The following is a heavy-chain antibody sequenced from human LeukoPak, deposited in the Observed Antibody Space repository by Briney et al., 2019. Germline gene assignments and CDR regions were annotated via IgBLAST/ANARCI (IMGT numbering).Heavy chain of an antibody. J-gene: IGHJ4*02. Sequence: SETLSLTCTVSAGSISNYYWSWIRQPPGKGLEWIGYISYSGSTNYNPSLKSRVTISVDTTKNQFSLKLSSVTAADTAVYYCARLGPAAGTSFDYWGQGTLVTVSS. CDR3: ARLGPAAGTSFDY. CDR2: ISYSGST. CDR1: AGSISNYY. D-gene: IGHD6-13*01. V-gene: IGHV4-59*08.